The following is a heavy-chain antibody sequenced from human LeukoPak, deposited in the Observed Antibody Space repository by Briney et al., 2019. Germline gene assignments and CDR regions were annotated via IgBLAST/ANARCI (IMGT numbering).Heavy chain of an antibody. J-gene: IGHJ4*02. CDR1: AGSISSINYY. V-gene: IGHV4-61*01. CDR2: IYYSGST. CDR3: ARGRLLDY. Sequence: SQTRSLACTLSAGSISSINYYWSWIRQPPGKGLEWIAYIYYSGSTNYNPSLKSRVTISVDTSKNQFSLKLSSVTAADTAVYYCARGRLLDYWGQGTLVIVSS.